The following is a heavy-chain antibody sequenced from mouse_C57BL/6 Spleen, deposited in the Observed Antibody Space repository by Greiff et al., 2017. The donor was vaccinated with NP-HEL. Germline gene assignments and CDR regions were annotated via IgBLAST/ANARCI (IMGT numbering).Heavy chain of an antibody. Sequence: VQLKESGPELVKPGASVKIPCKASGYTFTDYNMDWVKQSHGKSLEWIGDINPNNGGTIYNQKFKGKATLTVDKSSSTAYMELRSLTSEDTAVYDCARFGHYGSSYNYAMDYWGQGTSVTVSS. CDR3: ARFGHYGSSYNYAMDY. CDR1: GYTFTDYN. D-gene: IGHD1-1*01. J-gene: IGHJ4*01. V-gene: IGHV1-18*01. CDR2: INPNNGGT.